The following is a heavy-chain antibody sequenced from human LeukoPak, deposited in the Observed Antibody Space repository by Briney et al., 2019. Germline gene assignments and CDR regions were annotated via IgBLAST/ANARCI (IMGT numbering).Heavy chain of an antibody. CDR1: GYTFTSYD. CDR2: MNPNSGNT. J-gene: IGHJ3*02. Sequence: ALVKVSCKASGYTFTSYDINWVRQATGQGLEWMGWMNPNSGNTGYAQKFQGRVTITRNTSISTAYMELSSLRSEDTAVYYCAIRQGPDAFDIWGQGTMVTVSS. V-gene: IGHV1-8*03. CDR3: AIRQGPDAFDI.